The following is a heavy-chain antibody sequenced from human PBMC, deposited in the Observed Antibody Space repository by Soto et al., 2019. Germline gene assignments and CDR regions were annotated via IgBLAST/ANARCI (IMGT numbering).Heavy chain of an antibody. Sequence: TSETLSLTCTVSGGSVSSGSYYWGWLRQPPGKGLEWIGSIYHGGSTYYNPSLNSRVTLSIDMTNNHVSLILNSVTAADTAVYYCARVGPWVPYYYDSSPYTFENWFDPWGQGTLVTVSS. J-gene: IGHJ5*02. V-gene: IGHV4-39*02. CDR2: IYHGGST. CDR1: GGSVSSGSYY. D-gene: IGHD3-22*01. CDR3: ARVGPWVPYYYDSSPYTFENWFDP.